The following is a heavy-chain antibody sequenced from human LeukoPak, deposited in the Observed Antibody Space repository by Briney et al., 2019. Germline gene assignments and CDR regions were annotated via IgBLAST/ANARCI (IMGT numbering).Heavy chain of an antibody. D-gene: IGHD1-1*01. J-gene: IGHJ4*02. V-gene: IGHV3-23*01. Sequence: GGSLRLSCAAAGFIFSNYAMSWVRQAPGKGLEWVSSISGGGGSTYYADSVKGRFTISRDNSKDTLYLQMNSLRAEDTAVYYCAKGVRGNPERLYFDYWGQGTLVTVSS. CDR3: AKGVRGNPERLYFDY. CDR2: ISGGGGST. CDR1: GFIFSNYA.